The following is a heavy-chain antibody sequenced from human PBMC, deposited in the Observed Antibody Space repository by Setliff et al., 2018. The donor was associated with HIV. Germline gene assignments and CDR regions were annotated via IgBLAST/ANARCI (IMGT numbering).Heavy chain of an antibody. CDR3: ARVQDSSGWYPADY. CDR2: INAGNGNT. J-gene: IGHJ4*02. CDR1: GYTFTSYA. Sequence: ASVKVSCKASGYTFTSYAMHWVRQAPGQRLEWMGWINAGNGNTKYSQKFQGRVTITRDTSASTAYMELSSLRSEDTAVYYCARVQDSSGWYPADYWGQGTLVTVSS. D-gene: IGHD6-19*01. V-gene: IGHV1-3*01.